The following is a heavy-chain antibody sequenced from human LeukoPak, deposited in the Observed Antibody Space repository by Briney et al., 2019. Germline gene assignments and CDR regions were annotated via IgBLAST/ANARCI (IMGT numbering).Heavy chain of an antibody. CDR3: ARDPSLWELNYFDY. CDR1: GFSFSSHW. Sequence: GGSLRLSCAGSGFSFSSHWMSWVRQAPGKGLEWVANIKEDGSETFYVDSVKGRFTISRDNAKNSLYLQMNSLRAEDTAVYYCARDPSLWELNYFDYWGQGTLVTVSS. D-gene: IGHD1-26*01. V-gene: IGHV3-7*01. J-gene: IGHJ4*02. CDR2: IKEDGSET.